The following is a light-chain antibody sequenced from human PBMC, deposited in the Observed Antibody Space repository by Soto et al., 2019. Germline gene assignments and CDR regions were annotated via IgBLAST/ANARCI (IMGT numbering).Light chain of an antibody. CDR1: QSIRTY. V-gene: IGKV1-39*01. Sequence: DIQMTQSPSSLSASVGDRVTITCRASQSIRTYLNWYQQIPGKAPKLLIYAASSLQSGVPSRFSGSGSGTDFTLTISSLLPEDFATYYCQHTYSAPITFGQGTRLEIK. J-gene: IGKJ5*01. CDR3: QHTYSAPIT. CDR2: AAS.